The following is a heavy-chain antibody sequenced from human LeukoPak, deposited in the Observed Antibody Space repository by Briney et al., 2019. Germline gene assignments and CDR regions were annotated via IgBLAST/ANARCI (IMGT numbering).Heavy chain of an antibody. CDR2: ISSSGGST. J-gene: IGHJ5*02. CDR1: GFTFSSCA. V-gene: IGHV3-23*01. CDR3: AKSEGINFPPGS. Sequence: EAGGSLRLSCAASGFTFSSCAMTWVRQAPGKGLEWVSAISSSGGSTYYTDSVKGRFTISRDNSKNTLFLQMDSLRVEDTAVYYCAKSEGINFPPGSWGQGTLVTVSS. D-gene: IGHD2-15*01.